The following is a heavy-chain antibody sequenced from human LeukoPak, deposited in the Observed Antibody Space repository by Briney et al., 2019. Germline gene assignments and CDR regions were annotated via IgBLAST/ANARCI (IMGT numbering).Heavy chain of an antibody. CDR1: GFTFSTFW. D-gene: IGHD5-24*01. J-gene: IGHJ3*02. CDR3: GRAGEGLQSYGFDI. V-gene: IGHV3-7*05. CDR2: IKQDGSEK. Sequence: GGSLRLSCAASGFTFSTFWMSWVRQAPGKGLEWVANIKQDGSEKYYVDSVKGRFTISRDNAKNSLYLQMNSLRAEDTAVYYCGRAGEGLQSYGFDIWGQGTKVTVSS.